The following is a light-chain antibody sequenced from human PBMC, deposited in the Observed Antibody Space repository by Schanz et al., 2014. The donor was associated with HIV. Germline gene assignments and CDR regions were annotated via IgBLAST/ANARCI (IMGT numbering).Light chain of an antibody. V-gene: IGLV2-8*01. CDR2: EVS. Sequence: QSALTQPPSASGARGQSVTISCTGTSSDVGGYNSLSWYQQHPGKVPKLMIYEVSKRPSGVPDRFSGSKSGNTASLTISGLQAEDEADYYCSSYTSSSSYVFGTGTKLTVL. CDR1: SSDVGGYNS. CDR3: SSYTSSSSYV. J-gene: IGLJ1*01.